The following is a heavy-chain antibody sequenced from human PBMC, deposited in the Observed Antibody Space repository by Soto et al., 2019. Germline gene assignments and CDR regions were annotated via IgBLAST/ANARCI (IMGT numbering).Heavy chain of an antibody. CDR1: GFTLNSEG. D-gene: IGHD3-3*01. CDR2: ISYDGSNK. CDR3: AKDGHYDFWSGYCRLDY. J-gene: IGHJ4*02. Sequence: GSLRLSFAAHGFTLNSEGMPWFRQAPGKGLEWVAVISYDGSNKYYADSVKGRFTISRDNSKNTLYLQMNSLRAEDTAVYYCAKDGHYDFWSGYCRLDYRGQGTLGTVSS. V-gene: IGHV3-30*18.